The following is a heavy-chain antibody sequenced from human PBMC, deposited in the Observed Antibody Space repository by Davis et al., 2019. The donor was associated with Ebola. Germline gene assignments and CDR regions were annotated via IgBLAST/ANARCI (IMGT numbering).Heavy chain of an antibody. Sequence: GGSLRLSCAASGFTVSSNYMSWVRQAPGKGLEWVSAISGSGGSTYYADSVKGRFTISRDNSKNTLHLQMNSLRAEDTAVYYCAKGSVTIFGVAPDYYGMDVWGKGTTVTVSS. D-gene: IGHD3-3*01. V-gene: IGHV3-23*01. J-gene: IGHJ6*04. CDR1: GFTVSSNY. CDR3: AKGSVTIFGVAPDYYGMDV. CDR2: ISGSGGST.